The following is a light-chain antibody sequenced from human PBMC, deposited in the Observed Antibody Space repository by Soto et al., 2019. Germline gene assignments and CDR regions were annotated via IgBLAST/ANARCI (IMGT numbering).Light chain of an antibody. CDR1: QSVDIS. V-gene: IGKV3-20*01. CDR2: GAS. CDR3: QQYSSSPRT. J-gene: IGKJ1*01. Sequence: EIVLTQSPATLSVSPGERVILSCRASQSVDISLAWYQQKPGQAPRVLIHGASSRATGIPDRFNGSGSGTDFTFTISRLEPEDFAVYYCQQYSSSPRTFGQGTKVDIK.